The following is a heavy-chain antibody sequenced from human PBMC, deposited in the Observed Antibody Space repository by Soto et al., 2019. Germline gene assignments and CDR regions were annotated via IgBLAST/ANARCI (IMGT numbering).Heavy chain of an antibody. CDR2: ISAYNGNT. Sequence: ASVKVSCKASGYTFTSYGISWVRQAPGQGLEWMGWISAYNGNTNYAQKLQGRVTMTTDTSTSTAYMELRSLRSDDTAVYYCARGRVLRFLEWLSKEPNDAFDIWGQGTMVTVSS. CDR3: ARGRVLRFLEWLSKEPNDAFDI. V-gene: IGHV1-18*01. D-gene: IGHD3-3*01. CDR1: GYTFTSYG. J-gene: IGHJ3*02.